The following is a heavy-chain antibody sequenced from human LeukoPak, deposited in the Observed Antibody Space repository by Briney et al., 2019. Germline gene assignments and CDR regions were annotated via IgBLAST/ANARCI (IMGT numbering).Heavy chain of an antibody. CDR2: ISSSSSYI. J-gene: IGHJ6*02. V-gene: IGHV3-21*01. D-gene: IGHD3-3*01. Sequence: GGSLRLSCAASGFTFSSYSMNWVRQAPGKGLEWVSSISSSSSYIYYADSAKGRFTISRDNAKNSLYLQMNSLRAEDTAVYYCARDPNDFWSGYSAYYYYYGMDVWGQGTTVTVSS. CDR1: GFTFSSYS. CDR3: ARDPNDFWSGYSAYYYYYGMDV.